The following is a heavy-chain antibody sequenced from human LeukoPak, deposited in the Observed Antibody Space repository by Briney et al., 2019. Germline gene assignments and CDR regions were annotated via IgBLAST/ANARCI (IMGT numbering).Heavy chain of an antibody. CDR2: IIPILGIA. J-gene: IGHJ5*02. V-gene: IGHV1-69*02. CDR3: ARGYCSSTSCYGGNWFDL. Sequence: SVKVSCKASGGTFSSYTISWVRQAPGQGLEWMGRIIPILGIANYAQKFQGRVTITADKSTSTAYMELSSLRSEDTAVYYCARGYCSSTSCYGGNWFDLWGQGTLVTVSS. CDR1: GGTFSSYT. D-gene: IGHD2-2*01.